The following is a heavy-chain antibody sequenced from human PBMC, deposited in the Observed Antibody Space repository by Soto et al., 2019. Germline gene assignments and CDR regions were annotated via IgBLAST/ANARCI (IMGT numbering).Heavy chain of an antibody. J-gene: IGHJ6*03. CDR1: SGSISSSNW. D-gene: IGHD6-6*01. CDR2: IYHSGST. V-gene: IGHV4-4*02. Sequence: QVQLQESGPGLVKPSGTLSLTCAVSSGSISSSNWWSWVRQPPGKGLEWIGEIYHSGSTNYNPSLKSRVTISVDKSKHQFSLKLSSVTAADTAVYYCARFSSSFGEDYYYYMDVWGKGTTVTVSS. CDR3: ARFSSSFGEDYYYYMDV.